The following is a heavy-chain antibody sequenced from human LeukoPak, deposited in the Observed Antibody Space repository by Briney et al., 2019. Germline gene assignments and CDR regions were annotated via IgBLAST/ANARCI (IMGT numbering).Heavy chain of an antibody. CDR2: IYYSGST. CDR3: ARGMGGSSSWYISYYYYYYMDV. Sequence: SETLSLTCTVSGGSISSYYWSWIRQPPGKGLEWIGYIYYSGSTNYNPSLKSRVTISVDTSKNQFSLKLSSVTATDTAVYYCARGMGGSSSWYISYYYYYYMDVWGKGTTVTISS. V-gene: IGHV4-59*01. CDR1: GGSISSYY. D-gene: IGHD6-13*01. J-gene: IGHJ6*03.